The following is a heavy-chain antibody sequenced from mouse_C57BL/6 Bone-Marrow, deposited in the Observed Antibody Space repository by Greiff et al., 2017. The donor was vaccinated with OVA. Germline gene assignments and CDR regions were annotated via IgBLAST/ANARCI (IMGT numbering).Heavy chain of an antibody. CDR2: ISSGGDYI. Sequence: EVNVVESGEGLVKPGGSLKLSCAASGFTFSSYAMSWVRQTPEKRLEWVAYISSGGDYIYYADTVKGRFTISRDNARNTLYLQMSSLKSEDTAMYYWTSKGIYYGSRYFDVWGTGTTVTVSS. V-gene: IGHV5-9-1*02. J-gene: IGHJ1*03. CDR1: GFTFSSYA. D-gene: IGHD1-1*01. CDR3: TSKGIYYGSRYFDV.